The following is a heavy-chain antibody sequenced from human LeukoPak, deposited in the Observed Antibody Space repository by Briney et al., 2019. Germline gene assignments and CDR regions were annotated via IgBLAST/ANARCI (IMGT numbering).Heavy chain of an antibody. CDR3: AKEAVDYDILTGYYTTGYFDY. Sequence: GGSLRLSCAASGFTFNNYGLIWVRQAPGKGLEWVAAISNDGGGTMYAAFVEGRFTISRDNSENTLFLQMNSLRAEDTALYYCAKEAVDYDILTGYYTTGYFDYWGQGTLVTVSS. J-gene: IGHJ4*02. CDR2: ISNDGGGT. V-gene: IGHV3-23*01. D-gene: IGHD3-9*01. CDR1: GFTFNNYG.